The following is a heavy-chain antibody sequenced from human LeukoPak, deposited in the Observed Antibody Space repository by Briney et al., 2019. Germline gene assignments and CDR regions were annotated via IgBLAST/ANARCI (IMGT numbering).Heavy chain of an antibody. CDR1: GFTFSSYW. CDR3: ARGRPTPGTDY. V-gene: IGHV3-7*04. CDR2: IKQDGDEE. J-gene: IGHJ4*02. Sequence: GGSLRLSCAASGFTFSSYWMNWVRQAPGKGLEWVATIKQDGDEEYYGASVKGRFTISRDNANKSLYLQMSSLRVEDMAVYYCARGRPTPGTDYWGQGTLVTVSS. D-gene: IGHD6-13*01.